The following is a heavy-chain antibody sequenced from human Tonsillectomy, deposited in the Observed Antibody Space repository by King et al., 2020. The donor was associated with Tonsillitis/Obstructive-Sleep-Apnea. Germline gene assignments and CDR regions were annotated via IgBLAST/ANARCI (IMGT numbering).Heavy chain of an antibody. V-gene: IGHV3-15*01. Sequence: VQLVESGGGLVKPGGSLRLSCVASGFKFSNAYMSWVRQAPGKGLEWVGRIKSQRDGGTTDYGAPVKGRFSISRDDPKNTLYLQMNSLKIEDSGVYFCLDGSGIWYGVDVWGQGTAVTVS. CDR1: GFKFSNAY. J-gene: IGHJ6*02. D-gene: IGHD3-10*01. CDR2: IKSQRDGGTT. CDR3: LDGSGIWYGVDV.